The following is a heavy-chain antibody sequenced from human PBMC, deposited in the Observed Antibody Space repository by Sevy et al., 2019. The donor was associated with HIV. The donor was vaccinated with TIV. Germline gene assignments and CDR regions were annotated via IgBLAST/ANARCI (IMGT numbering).Heavy chain of an antibody. J-gene: IGHJ4*02. V-gene: IGHV3-49*03. Sequence: GGSLRLSCTGSGFTFGDYAMSWFRQAPGMGLEWVGFIRSKDYGGATEYAGSVKGRFTISRDDSKSMADLQMNSLKTEDTAVYYCTRGYYYDSSGYSDYWGQGTLVTVSS. CDR1: GFTFGDYA. CDR3: TRGYYYDSSGYSDY. D-gene: IGHD3-22*01. CDR2: IRSKDYGGAT.